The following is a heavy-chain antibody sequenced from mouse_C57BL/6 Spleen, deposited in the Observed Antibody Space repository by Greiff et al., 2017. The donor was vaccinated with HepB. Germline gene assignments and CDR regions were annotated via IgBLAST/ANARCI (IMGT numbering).Heavy chain of an antibody. CDR1: GYTFTSYT. D-gene: IGHD1-1*01. V-gene: IGHV1-4*01. J-gene: IGHJ1*03. CDR3: AVNGSSFYWYFDV. Sequence: VQLQQSGAELARPGASVKMSCKASGYTFTSYTMHWVKQRPGQGLEWIGYINPSSGYTKYNQKFKDKATLTADKSSSTAYMQLSSLTSEDSAVYYCAVNGSSFYWYFDVWGTGTTVTVSS. CDR2: INPSSGYT.